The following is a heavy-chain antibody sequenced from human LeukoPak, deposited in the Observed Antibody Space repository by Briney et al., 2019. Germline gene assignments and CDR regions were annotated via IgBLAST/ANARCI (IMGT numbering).Heavy chain of an antibody. J-gene: IGHJ6*02. Sequence: GGSLRLSCAASGFTFSSYAMSWVRQAPGKGLEWVSAIGGGGGSTYYGDSVKGRFTISRDDSKNTLYLQMNSLRAEDTAVYYCAKDYSSPYHYYGLDVWGQGTTVTVSS. CDR3: AKDYSSPYHYYGLDV. CDR1: GFTFSSYA. CDR2: IGGGGGST. V-gene: IGHV3-23*01. D-gene: IGHD4-4*01.